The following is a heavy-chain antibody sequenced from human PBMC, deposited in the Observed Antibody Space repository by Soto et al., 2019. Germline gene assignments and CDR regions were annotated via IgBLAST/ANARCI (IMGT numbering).Heavy chain of an antibody. CDR3: ARASRNYYDSSGYLYYFDY. Sequence: PGGSLRPSCEASGFTFSSYWMYWVLQAPGKGLVWVSRTNSDGSDTSYADSVKGRFTISRDNSKNTLYLQMNSLRAEDTAVYYFARASRNYYDSSGYLYYFDYWGQGTLVTVSS. V-gene: IGHV3-74*01. D-gene: IGHD3-22*01. CDR2: TNSDGSDT. J-gene: IGHJ4*02. CDR1: GFTFSSYW.